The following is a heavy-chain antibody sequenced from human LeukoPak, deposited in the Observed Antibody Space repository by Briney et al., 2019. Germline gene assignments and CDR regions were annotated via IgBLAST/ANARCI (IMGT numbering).Heavy chain of an antibody. CDR1: GFTFSSYA. J-gene: IGHJ4*02. Sequence: GGSLRLSCAASGFTFSSYAMHWVRQAPGKGLEWVAVISYDGSNKYYADSVKGRFTISRDNSKNTLYLQMNSLRAEDTAVYYCASEKGYDGLAGWGQGTLVTVSS. V-gene: IGHV3-30-3*01. CDR2: ISYDGSNK. D-gene: IGHD5-12*01. CDR3: ASEKGYDGLAG.